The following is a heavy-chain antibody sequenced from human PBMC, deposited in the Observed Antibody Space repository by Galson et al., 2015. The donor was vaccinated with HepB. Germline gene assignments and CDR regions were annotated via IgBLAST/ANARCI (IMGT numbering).Heavy chain of an antibody. CDR2: IGNSGDST. J-gene: IGHJ4*02. CDR3: ARARYCSSTTCYLDY. Sequence: SLRLSCAASGFTFSTYAMSWVRQAPEKGLEWVSTIGNSGDSTYYADSVKGRFTISRDNSKNTLYVQMNSLRAEDTAVYYCARARYCSSTTCYLDYWGQGTLVTVSS. V-gene: IGHV3-23*01. D-gene: IGHD2-2*01. CDR1: GFTFSTYA.